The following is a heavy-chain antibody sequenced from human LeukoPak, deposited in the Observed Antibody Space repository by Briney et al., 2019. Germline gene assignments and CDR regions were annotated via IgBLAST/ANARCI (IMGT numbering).Heavy chain of an antibody. J-gene: IGHJ4*02. CDR3: ARQDYDILTGYHRYFDY. CDR1: GFTFSSYE. Sequence: PGGSLRLSCAASGFTFSSYEMNWVRQAPGKGLEWVSYISSSGSTIYYADSVKGRFTISRDNAKNSLYLQMNSLRAEDTAVYYCARQDYDILTGYHRYFDYWGQGTLVSVSS. D-gene: IGHD3-9*01. V-gene: IGHV3-48*03. CDR2: ISSSGSTI.